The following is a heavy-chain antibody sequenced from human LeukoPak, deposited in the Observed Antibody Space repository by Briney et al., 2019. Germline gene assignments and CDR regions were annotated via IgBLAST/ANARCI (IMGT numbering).Heavy chain of an antibody. CDR1: GFTFSRYW. Sequence: GGSLRLSCAASGFTFSRYWMSWVRQAPGKGLEWVSYISSSGSTIYYADSVKGRFTISRDNAKNSLYLQMNSLRAEDTAVYYCARVRVYGSGSYYNDIDYWGQGTLVTVSS. CDR2: ISSSGSTI. D-gene: IGHD3-10*01. CDR3: ARVRVYGSGSYYNDIDY. J-gene: IGHJ4*02. V-gene: IGHV3-48*04.